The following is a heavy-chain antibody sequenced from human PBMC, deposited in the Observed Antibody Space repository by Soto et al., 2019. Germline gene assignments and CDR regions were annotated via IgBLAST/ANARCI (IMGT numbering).Heavy chain of an antibody. CDR1: GGTFSSYA. CDR2: IIPIFGTA. CDR3: ARVRSVVGAPELEYYFDY. V-gene: IGHV1-69*01. Sequence: QVQLVQSGAEVKKPGSSVKVSCKASGGTFSSYAISWVRQAPGQGLEWMGGIIPIFGTANYAQKFQGRVTITADESTSTAYMELSSLRSEDTAVYYGARVRSVVGAPELEYYFDYWGQGTLVTVSS. J-gene: IGHJ4*02. D-gene: IGHD1-26*01.